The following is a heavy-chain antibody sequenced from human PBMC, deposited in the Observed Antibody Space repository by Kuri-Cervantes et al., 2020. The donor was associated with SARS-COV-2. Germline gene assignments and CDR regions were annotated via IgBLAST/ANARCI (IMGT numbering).Heavy chain of an antibody. CDR1: GFTFSSYW. D-gene: IGHD5-12*01. CDR3: AREPQGYSGYDYFDY. CDR2: IKQDGSKK. V-gene: IGHV3-7*01. J-gene: IGHJ4*02. Sequence: GESLKISCAASGFTFSSYWMSWVRQAPGKGLEWVANIKQDGSKKYYVDSVKGRFTISRDNAKNSLYLQMNSLRAEDTAVYYCAREPQGYSGYDYFDYWGQGTLVTVSS.